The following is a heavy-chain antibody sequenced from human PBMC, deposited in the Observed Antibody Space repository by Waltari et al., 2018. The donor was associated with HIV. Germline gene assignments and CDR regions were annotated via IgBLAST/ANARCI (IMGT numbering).Heavy chain of an antibody. CDR1: VGPISSSSHH. Sequence: QLQLQESGPGLVKPSETLSLTCTVSVGPISSSSHHWGWIRQPPGKGLEWIGSIYYSGSTYYNPSLKSRVTISVDTTKNQFSLKLSSVTAADTAVYYCASFGGWFDPWGQGTLVTVAS. CDR3: ASFGGWFDP. V-gene: IGHV4-39*07. CDR2: IYYSGST. J-gene: IGHJ5*02. D-gene: IGHD3-10*01.